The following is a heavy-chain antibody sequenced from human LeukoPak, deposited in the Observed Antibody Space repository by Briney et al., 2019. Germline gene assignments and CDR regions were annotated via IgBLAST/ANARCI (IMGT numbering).Heavy chain of an antibody. V-gene: IGHV1-2*04. J-gene: IGHJ4*02. CDR1: GYTFTGYY. CDR3: ARSRSIVVVKVPPPFGY. Sequence: GASVKVSCKASGYTFTGYYMHWVRQAPGQGLEWMGWINPNSGGTNYAQKFQGWVTITRDTSASTAYMELSSLRSEDTAVYYCARSRSIVVVKVPPPFGYWGQGTLVTVSS. D-gene: IGHD3-22*01. CDR2: INPNSGGT.